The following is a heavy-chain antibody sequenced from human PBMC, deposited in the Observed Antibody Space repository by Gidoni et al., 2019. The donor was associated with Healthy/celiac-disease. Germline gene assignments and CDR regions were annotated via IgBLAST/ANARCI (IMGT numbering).Heavy chain of an antibody. CDR3: ARAGSGYPLVDAFDI. CDR2: IYTSGST. Sequence: QVQLQESGPGLVKPSQTLSLTCTVSGGSISSGSYYWSWIRQPAGKGLEWIGRIYTSGSTNYNPSLKSRVTISVDTSKNQFSLKLSSVTAADTAVYYCARAGSGYPLVDAFDIWGQGTMVTVSS. CDR1: GGSISSGSYY. V-gene: IGHV4-61*02. J-gene: IGHJ3*02. D-gene: IGHD3-22*01.